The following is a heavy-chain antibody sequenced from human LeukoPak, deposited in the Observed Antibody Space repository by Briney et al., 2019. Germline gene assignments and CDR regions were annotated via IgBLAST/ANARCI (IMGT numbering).Heavy chain of an antibody. V-gene: IGHV4-39*01. J-gene: IGHJ3*02. CDR2: IYYSGST. D-gene: IGHD3-22*01. Sequence: SETLSLTCTVSGGSISSSSYYWGWVRQPPGTGLEWIGSIYYSGSTYYNPSLKSRVTISVDTSKNQFSLKLSSVTAADTAVYYCARHPPYYYDSSGLYAFDIWGQGTMVTVSS. CDR3: ARHPPYYYDSSGLYAFDI. CDR1: GGSISSSSYY.